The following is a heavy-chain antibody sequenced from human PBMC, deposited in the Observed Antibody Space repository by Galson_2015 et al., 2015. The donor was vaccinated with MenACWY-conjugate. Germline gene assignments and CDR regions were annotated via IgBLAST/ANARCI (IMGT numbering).Heavy chain of an antibody. CDR1: GFTFSTYN. D-gene: IGHD3-9*01. J-gene: IGHJ4*02. Sequence: SLRLSCAASGFTFSTYNMNWVRQAPGKGLEWVSYISTSSSLIMYADSVKGRFTISRDDAKNPLYLQMNSLRAEDTAVYYCAREVSAVTGADYWGQGTLVTVSS. CDR2: ISTSSSLI. V-gene: IGHV3-48*04. CDR3: AREVSAVTGADY.